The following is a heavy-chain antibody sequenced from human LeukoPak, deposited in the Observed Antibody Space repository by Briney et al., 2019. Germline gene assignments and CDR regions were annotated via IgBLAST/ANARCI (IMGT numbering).Heavy chain of an antibody. CDR1: GYTFTSYA. J-gene: IGHJ5*02. CDR3: ARDRGIAAARNWFDP. CDR2: INAGNGNT. V-gene: IGHV1-3*01. Sequence: ASVKVSCKASGYTFTSYAMHWVRQAPGQRLEWMGWINAGNGNTKYSQKFQGRVTMTRDTSISTAYMELSRLRSDDTAVYYCARDRGIAAARNWFDPWGQGTLVTVSS. D-gene: IGHD6-13*01.